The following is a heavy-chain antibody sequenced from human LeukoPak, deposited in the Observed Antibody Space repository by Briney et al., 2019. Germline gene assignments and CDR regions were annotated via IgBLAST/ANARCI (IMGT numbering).Heavy chain of an antibody. CDR2: IKQDGSEK. D-gene: IGHD6-19*01. Sequence: GGSLRLSCAASGFTFSSYWMSWVRQAPGKGLEWVANIKQDGSEKYYVDSVKGRFTISRDNAKNSLYLQMNSLRAEDTAVYYCARHSSGWYYYYYYMDVWGKGATVTVSS. J-gene: IGHJ6*03. V-gene: IGHV3-7*01. CDR1: GFTFSSYW. CDR3: ARHSSGWYYYYYYMDV.